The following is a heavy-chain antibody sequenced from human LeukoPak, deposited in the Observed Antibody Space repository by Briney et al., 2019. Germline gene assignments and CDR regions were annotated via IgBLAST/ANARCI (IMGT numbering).Heavy chain of an antibody. CDR1: GFTFSNAW. V-gene: IGHV3-15*07. D-gene: IGHD6-13*01. CDR3: TTDLEGPYSSSWDNWFDP. Sequence: GGSLRLSCAASGFTFSNAWMNWVRPAPGKGLEWVGRIKSKTDGGTTDYAAPVKGRFTISRDDSKNTLYLQMNSLKTEDTAVYYCTTDLEGPYSSSWDNWFDPWGQGTLVTVSS. J-gene: IGHJ5*02. CDR2: IKSKTDGGTT.